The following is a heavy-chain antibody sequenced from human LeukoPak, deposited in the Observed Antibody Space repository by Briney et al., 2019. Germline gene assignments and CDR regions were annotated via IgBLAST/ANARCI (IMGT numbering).Heavy chain of an antibody. J-gene: IGHJ6*02. CDR3: ARDPTNYDFDYYYGMDV. CDR2: INPNSGGT. CDR1: GYTFTGYY. D-gene: IGHD3-3*01. V-gene: IGHV1-2*02. Sequence: ASVKVSCKASGYTFTGYYMHWVRQAPGQGLEWMGWINPNSGGTNYAQKFQGRVTMTRDTSIGTAYMELSRLRSDDTAVYYCARDPTNYDFDYYYGMDVWGQGTTVTVSS.